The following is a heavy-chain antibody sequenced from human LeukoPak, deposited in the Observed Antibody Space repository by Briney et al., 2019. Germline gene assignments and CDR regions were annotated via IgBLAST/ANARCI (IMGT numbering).Heavy chain of an antibody. Sequence: ASVKVSCKASGYTFTGYYMHWVRQAPGQGLEWMGWIIPIFGTANYAQKFQGRVTITADESTSTAYMELSSLRSEDTAVYYCARTGRGVYYYYYMDVWGKGTTVTISS. CDR2: IIPIFGTA. D-gene: IGHD3-10*01. V-gene: IGHV1-69*13. CDR1: GYTFTGYY. J-gene: IGHJ6*03. CDR3: ARTGRGVYYYYYMDV.